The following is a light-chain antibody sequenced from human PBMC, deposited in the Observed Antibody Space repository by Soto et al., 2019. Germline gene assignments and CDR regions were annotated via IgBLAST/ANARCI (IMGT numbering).Light chain of an antibody. Sequence: QSVLTQPPSVSVAPGQRVTISCTGSSSNIGAGYDVHWYQQLPGTAPKLLIHGNSNRPSGVPDRFSGSKSGTSASLAITGLKAEYEADYYCQSYDSSLRVVFGGGTKLTVL. J-gene: IGLJ2*01. CDR1: SSNIGAGYD. CDR2: GNS. CDR3: QSYDSSLRVV. V-gene: IGLV1-40*01.